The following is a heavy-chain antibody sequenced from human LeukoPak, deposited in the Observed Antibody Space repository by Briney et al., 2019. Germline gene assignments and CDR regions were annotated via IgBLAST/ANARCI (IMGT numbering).Heavy chain of an antibody. D-gene: IGHD6-19*01. CDR3: AKSEGSSSARRFDY. V-gene: IGHV3-23*01. J-gene: IGHJ4*02. CDR2: ISAGGENT. CDR1: GFTFSAYA. Sequence: QPGGSLRLSCEASGFTFSAYAMTWVRQAPGKGLEWVSGISAGGENTDYADSVKGRFAISRDNSKNTLYLQVNSLRAEDTAAYYCAKSEGSSSARRFDYWGQGTLVTVSS.